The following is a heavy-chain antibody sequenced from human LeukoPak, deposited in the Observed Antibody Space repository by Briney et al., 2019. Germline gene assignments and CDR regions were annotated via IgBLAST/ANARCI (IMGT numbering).Heavy chain of an antibody. CDR1: GFTFSSYV. CDR3: ARGVEYRGYFDY. D-gene: IGHD2/OR15-2a*01. V-gene: IGHV3-30*03. Sequence: AGGSLRLSCAASGFTFSSYVMHWVRQAPGKGLEWVAVISYDGGNKYYADSVKGRFTISRDNSKNTLYLQMNSLRAEDTAVYYCARGVEYRGYFDYWGQGTLVTVSS. CDR2: ISYDGGNK. J-gene: IGHJ4*02.